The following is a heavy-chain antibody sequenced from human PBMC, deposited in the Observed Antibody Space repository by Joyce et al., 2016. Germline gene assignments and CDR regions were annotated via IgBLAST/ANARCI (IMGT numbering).Heavy chain of an antibody. V-gene: IGHV3-23*04. CDR3: ARAMTVVVAYNLRDGFDV. J-gene: IGHJ3*01. CDR1: QTRRSNNYV. CDR2: RGASGGGI. D-gene: IGHD2-15*01. Sequence: EMQLEVSGGTLVHPGGSLRLSCTVSQTRRSNNYVMAWVRQAAGKGLELVSARGASGGGIYYGDSVKGRFTVSRDKSKNMMFLEMTSLKTEDTAIYYCARAMTVVVAYNLRDGFDVWGQGTMVAVSS.